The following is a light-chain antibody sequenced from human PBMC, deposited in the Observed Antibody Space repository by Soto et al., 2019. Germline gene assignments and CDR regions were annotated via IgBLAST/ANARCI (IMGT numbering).Light chain of an antibody. CDR1: QSVSSY. Sequence: EIVLTQSPATLSLSPGERATLSCRASQSVSSYLAWYQQKTGQAPRLLIYDASNRATGIPARFSGSGSGTDFTLTITSLEPEDFALYYCQQRSNWPSTFGGGTKVEIK. J-gene: IGKJ4*01. V-gene: IGKV3-11*01. CDR3: QQRSNWPST. CDR2: DAS.